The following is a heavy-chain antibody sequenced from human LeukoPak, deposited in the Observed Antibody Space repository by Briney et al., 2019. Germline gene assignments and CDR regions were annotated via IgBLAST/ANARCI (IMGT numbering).Heavy chain of an antibody. V-gene: IGHV3-48*03. CDR2: ISSSGSTI. CDR1: GFTFSSYE. Sequence: PGGSLRLSCAASGFTFSSYEMNWVRQAPGKGLEWVSYISSSGSTIYYADSVKGRFTISRDNAKNSLYLQMNSLRAEDTAVYYCASAYSSSWLGDAFDIWGQGTMVTVSS. D-gene: IGHD6-13*01. CDR3: ASAYSSSWLGDAFDI. J-gene: IGHJ3*02.